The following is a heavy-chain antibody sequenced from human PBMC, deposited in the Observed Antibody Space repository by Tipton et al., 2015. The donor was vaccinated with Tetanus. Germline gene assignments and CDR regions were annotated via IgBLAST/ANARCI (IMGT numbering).Heavy chain of an antibody. CDR2: INQSGST. CDR1: GGSLSGFY. Sequence: KPSETLSLTCAVSGGSLSGFYWGWIRQPPGKGLEWIGEINQSGSTNDNPSLKSRVTKSVGTSNNQLSLTLRSVTAADTAVYYCARSVAPWTLTSVRAVRGVSSGYEFWGQGTLVTVSS. J-gene: IGHJ4*02. CDR3: ARSVAPWTLTSVRAVRGVSSGYEF. D-gene: IGHD3-10*01. V-gene: IGHV4-34*01.